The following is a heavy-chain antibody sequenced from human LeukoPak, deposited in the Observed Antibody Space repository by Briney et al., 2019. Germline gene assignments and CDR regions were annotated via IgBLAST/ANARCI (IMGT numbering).Heavy chain of an antibody. CDR1: GFTFSSYE. J-gene: IGHJ4*02. V-gene: IGHV3-48*03. Sequence: GGSLRLSCAVSGFTFSSYEMNWVRQAPGKGLEWVSYISSSGSTICYADSVKGRFTISRDNAKNSLYLQMNSLRVEDTAVYHCAKEKANCGGDCNDYWGQGTLVTVSS. D-gene: IGHD2-21*02. CDR2: ISSSGSTI. CDR3: AKEKANCGGDCNDY.